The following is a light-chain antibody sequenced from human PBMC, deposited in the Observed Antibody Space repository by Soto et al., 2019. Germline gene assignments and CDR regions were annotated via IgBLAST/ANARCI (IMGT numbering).Light chain of an antibody. CDR1: SSNIGAGYD. J-gene: IGLJ2*01. CDR3: QSYDGSLSGRV. Sequence: QTVVTQPPSVSGAPGQRVTISCTGSSSNIGAGYDVHWYQQLPGTAPKLLIYGNTNRPSGVPDRFSGSKSGASASLAITGLQAEDEADYYCQSYDGSLSGRVFGGGTKVTVL. V-gene: IGLV1-40*03. CDR2: GNT.